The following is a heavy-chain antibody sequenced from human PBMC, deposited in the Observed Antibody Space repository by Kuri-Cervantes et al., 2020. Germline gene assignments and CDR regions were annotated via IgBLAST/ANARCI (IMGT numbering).Heavy chain of an antibody. CDR1: GFTFSSYA. J-gene: IGHJ6*02. CDR3: AKPDGSGSYRSTYYYYGMDV. D-gene: IGHD3-10*01. CDR2: ISYDGSNK. Sequence: GESLKISCAASGFTFSSYAMHWVRQAPGKGLEWVAVISYDGSNKYYADSVKGRFTISRDNSKNTLYLQMNGLRAEDTAVYYCAKPDGSGSYRSTYYYYGMDVWGQGTTVTVSS. V-gene: IGHV3-30-3*02.